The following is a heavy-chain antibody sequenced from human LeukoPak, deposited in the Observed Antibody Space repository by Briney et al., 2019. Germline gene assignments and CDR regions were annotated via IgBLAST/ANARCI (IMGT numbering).Heavy chain of an antibody. D-gene: IGHD3-22*01. V-gene: IGHV1-18*04. J-gene: IGHJ4*02. CDR3: ARDYDSSGHFDY. CDR1: GYTFTGYY. Sequence: ASVKVSCKASGYTFTGYYMHWVRQAPGQGLEWMGWISAYNGNTNYAQKLQGRVTMTTDTSTSTAYMELRSLRSDDTAVYYCARDYDSSGHFDYWGQGTLVTVSS. CDR2: ISAYNGNT.